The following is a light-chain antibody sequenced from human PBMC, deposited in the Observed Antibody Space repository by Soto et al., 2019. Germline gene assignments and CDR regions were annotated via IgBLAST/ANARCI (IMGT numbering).Light chain of an antibody. CDR1: SSDVGAYNF. CDR2: DVS. V-gene: IGLV2-11*01. Sequence: LTQPRSVSGSPGQSVTISSTGTSSDVGAYNFVSWYQQHPGKAPELMISDVSRRPSGVPDRFSATKSGNTASLTISGLQAEDEADYYCCSYAGRYSYVFGSGTKVTVL. CDR3: CSYAGRYSYV. J-gene: IGLJ1*01.